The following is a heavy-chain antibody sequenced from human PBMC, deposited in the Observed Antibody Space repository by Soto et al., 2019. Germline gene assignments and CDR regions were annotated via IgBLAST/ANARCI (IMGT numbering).Heavy chain of an antibody. CDR3: ARGRVAVACTSVYYYYMDV. CDR1: GYTFTSYD. J-gene: IGHJ6*03. D-gene: IGHD6-19*01. CDR2: MNPNSGNT. V-gene: IGHV1-8*01. Sequence: QVQLVQSGAEVKKPGASVKVSCKASGYTFTSYDINWVRQATGQGLEWMGWMNPNSGNTGYAQKFQGRVTMTRNTSISTAYMELSSLRSEDTAVYYCARGRVAVACTSVYYYYMDVWGKGTTVTVSS.